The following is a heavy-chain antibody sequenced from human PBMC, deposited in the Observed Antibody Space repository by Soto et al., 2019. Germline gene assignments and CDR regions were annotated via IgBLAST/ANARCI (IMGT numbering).Heavy chain of an antibody. CDR2: IFYSGST. J-gene: IGHJ4*02. CDR1: GGSISSYY. D-gene: IGHD4-17*01. Sequence: AETLSLTCTVSGGSISSYYWSWIRQPPGKGLEWIGYIFYSGSTNYNPSLKSRVTISVDTSKNQFSLKLSSVTAADTAVYYCARSLSYGDIDYWGQGALVTVSS. CDR3: ARSLSYGDIDY. V-gene: IGHV4-59*08.